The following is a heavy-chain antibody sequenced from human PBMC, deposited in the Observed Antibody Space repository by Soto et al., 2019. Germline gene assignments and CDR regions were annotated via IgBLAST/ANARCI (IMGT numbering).Heavy chain of an antibody. CDR2: ISGSGGST. Sequence: PGGSLRLSCAASGFTFSSYAMSWVRQAPGKGLEWVSAISGSGGSTYYADSVKGRFTISRDNSKNTLYLQMNSLRAEDTAVYYCAKDHYYYDSSGYLLEDSMDVRGQGTTVTVSS. D-gene: IGHD3-22*01. V-gene: IGHV3-23*01. CDR1: GFTFSSYA. CDR3: AKDHYYYDSSGYLLEDSMDV. J-gene: IGHJ6*02.